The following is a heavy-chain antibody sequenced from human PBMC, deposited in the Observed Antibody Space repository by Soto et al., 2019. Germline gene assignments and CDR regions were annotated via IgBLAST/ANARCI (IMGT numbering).Heavy chain of an antibody. Sequence: SETLSLTCTVSGGSISSYYWSWIRQPPGKGLEWIGYIYYSGSTNYNPSLKSRVTISVDTSKNQFSLKLSSVTAADTAVYYCARRSSSWYGYWGQGTLVTVSS. J-gene: IGHJ4*02. CDR3: ARRSSSWYGY. V-gene: IGHV4-59*01. D-gene: IGHD6-13*01. CDR1: GGSISSYY. CDR2: IYYSGST.